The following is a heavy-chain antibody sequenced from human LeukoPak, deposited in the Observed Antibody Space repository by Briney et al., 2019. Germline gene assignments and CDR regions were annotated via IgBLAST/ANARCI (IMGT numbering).Heavy chain of an antibody. CDR3: ARFEYCSSTSCYVGYFDF. Sequence: ASVKVSCKASGYTFTSYAINWVRQAPGQGLEWMGWISAYNGNTNYAQKLQGRVTMTTDTSTSTAYMELRSLRSDDTAVYYCARFEYCSSTSCYVGYFDFWGQGTLVTVSS. CDR2: ISAYNGNT. D-gene: IGHD2-2*01. CDR1: GYTFTSYA. V-gene: IGHV1-18*01. J-gene: IGHJ4*02.